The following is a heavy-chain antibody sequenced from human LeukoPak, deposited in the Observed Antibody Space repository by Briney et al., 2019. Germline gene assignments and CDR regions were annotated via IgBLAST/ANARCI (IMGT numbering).Heavy chain of an antibody. CDR2: ISWNSGSI. CDR1: GFTFDDYA. Sequence: GGSLRLSCAASGFTFDDYAMHWVRQAPGKGLEWVSGISWNSGSIGYADSVKGRFTISRDNAKNSLYLQMNSLRAEDTALYYRAKDKWSLTQYYFDYWGQGTLVTVSS. V-gene: IGHV3-9*01. CDR3: AKDKWSLTQYYFDY. J-gene: IGHJ4*02. D-gene: IGHD2-15*01.